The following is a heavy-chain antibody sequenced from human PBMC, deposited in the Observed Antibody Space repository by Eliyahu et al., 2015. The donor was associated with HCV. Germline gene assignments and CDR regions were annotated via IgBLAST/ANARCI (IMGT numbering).Heavy chain of an antibody. CDR3: ATVGNWYFDL. CDR2: IKQDGSEK. V-gene: IGHV3-7*01. D-gene: IGHD7-27*01. Sequence: EVQLVXSGGGLVQPGGSLRLSCAAXGXTFSSYCMXWVRQXPGKGLEWVANIKQDGSEKYYVDSVKGRFTISRDNAKNSLYLQMNSLRAEDTAVYYCATVGNWYFDLWGRGTLVTVSS. CDR1: GXTFSSYC. J-gene: IGHJ2*01.